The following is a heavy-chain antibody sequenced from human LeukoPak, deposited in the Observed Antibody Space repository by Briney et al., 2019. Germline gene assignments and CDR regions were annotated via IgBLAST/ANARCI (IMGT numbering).Heavy chain of an antibody. CDR2: IYYSGST. Sequence: SETLSLTCTVSNGSISNCSCFRGWIRQSPVKGLEWIGSIYYSGSTYYNPSLKSRVTISVDTSKNQFSLKLSSVSAADTAVYYCFFFQAEDGIRDFDLWGQGTLVTVSS. CDR3: FFFQAEDGIRDFDL. D-gene: IGHD2-21*01. CDR1: NGSISNCSCF. J-gene: IGHJ4*02. V-gene: IGHV4-39*01.